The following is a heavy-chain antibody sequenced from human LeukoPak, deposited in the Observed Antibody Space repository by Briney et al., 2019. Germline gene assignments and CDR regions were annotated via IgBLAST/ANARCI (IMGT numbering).Heavy chain of an antibody. V-gene: IGHV3-33*01. Sequence: GGSLRLSCAASGFTFSSYGMHWVRQAPGKGLEWVAVIWYDGSNKYYADSVRGRFTISRDNSKNTLYLQMNSLRAEDTAVYYCARGIFHDYGDYYYFDYWGQGTLVTVSS. J-gene: IGHJ4*02. CDR3: ARGIFHDYGDYYYFDY. CDR1: GFTFSSYG. CDR2: IWYDGSNK. D-gene: IGHD4-17*01.